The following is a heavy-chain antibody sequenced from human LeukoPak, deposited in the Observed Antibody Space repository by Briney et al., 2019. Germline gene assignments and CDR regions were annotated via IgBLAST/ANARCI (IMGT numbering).Heavy chain of an antibody. CDR2: ISSSSSTI. D-gene: IGHD2-2*01. V-gene: IGHV3-48*02. J-gene: IGHJ3*02. CDR1: GFTFSSYS. Sequence: GGSLRLSCAASGFTFSSYSMNWVRQAPGKGLEWVSYISSSSSTIYYADSVKGRFAISRDNAKNSLYLQMNSLRDEDTAVYYCARTDPIVVVPAAPLGAFDIWGQGTMVTVSS. CDR3: ARTDPIVVVPAAPLGAFDI.